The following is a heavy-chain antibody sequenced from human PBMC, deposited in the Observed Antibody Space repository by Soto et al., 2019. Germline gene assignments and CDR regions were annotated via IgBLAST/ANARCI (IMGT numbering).Heavy chain of an antibody. CDR1: GFTFSSYA. D-gene: IGHD2-2*02. V-gene: IGHV3-30-3*01. CDR2: ISYDGSNK. Sequence: QVQLVESGGGVVQPGRSLRLSCAASGFTFSSYAMHWVRQAPGKGLEWVAVISYDGSNKYYADSVKGRFTISRDNSKNTLYLQMNSLRAEDTAVYYCARTLRAVPAAIGGIDYWGQGTLVTVSS. CDR3: ARTLRAVPAAIGGIDY. J-gene: IGHJ4*02.